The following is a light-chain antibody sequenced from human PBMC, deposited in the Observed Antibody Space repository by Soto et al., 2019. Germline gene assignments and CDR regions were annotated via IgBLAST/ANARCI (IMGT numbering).Light chain of an antibody. Sequence: EIVMTQSPATLSVSPGERATLSCRASQSVSGNLAWYQQKPGQAPRLLIYGASTRATGIPARFSGSGSGTDFTLPISSLQSEDFAVYSCQQYNNWPPLTFGGGTKVEIK. CDR1: QSVSGN. V-gene: IGKV3-15*01. J-gene: IGKJ4*02. CDR3: QQYNNWPPLT. CDR2: GAS.